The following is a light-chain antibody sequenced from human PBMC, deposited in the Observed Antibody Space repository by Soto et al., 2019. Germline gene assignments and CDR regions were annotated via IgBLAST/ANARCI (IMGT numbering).Light chain of an antibody. V-gene: IGLV1-40*01. CDR2: GDT. Sequence: QSVLTQPPSVSGAPGQRVTISCTGTSSNVGAGYDVHWYQQLPGKAPKLVIYGDTNRPSGVPDRFSGSKSGTSASLAIAGLPADDAGDYCCQYSGSRLRGFYVFGAGTKLTVL. CDR1: SSNVGAGYD. J-gene: IGLJ1*01. CDR3: QYSGSRLRGFYV.